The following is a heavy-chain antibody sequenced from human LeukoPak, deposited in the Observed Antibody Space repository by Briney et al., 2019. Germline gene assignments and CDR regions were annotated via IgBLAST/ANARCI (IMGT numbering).Heavy chain of an antibody. V-gene: IGHV3-23*01. Sequence: GGSLRLSSAASGFTFSSYGMSWVRQAPGKGLEWVSAIIGSGGSTYYADSVKGRFTISRDNSKNTLYLQMNRLRAEDTAGYYCAKGSLSLMVVFVYWGQGTLVTVSS. J-gene: IGHJ4*02. CDR1: GFTFSSYG. CDR2: IIGSGGST. D-gene: IGHD2-8*01. CDR3: AKGSLSLMVVFVY.